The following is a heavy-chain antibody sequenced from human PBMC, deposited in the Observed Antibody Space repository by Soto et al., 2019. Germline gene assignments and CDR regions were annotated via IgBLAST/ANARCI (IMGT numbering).Heavy chain of an antibody. CDR2: INPNSGGT. J-gene: IGHJ6*02. CDR1: GYTFTGYY. Sequence: ASVKVSCKASGYTFTGYYMHWVRQAPGQGLEWMGWINPNSGGTNYAQKFQGWVTMTRDTSISTAYMELSRLRSDDTAVYYCAREFRSSSEYYYYGMDVWGQGTTVTVSS. D-gene: IGHD6-6*01. CDR3: AREFRSSSEYYYYGMDV. V-gene: IGHV1-2*04.